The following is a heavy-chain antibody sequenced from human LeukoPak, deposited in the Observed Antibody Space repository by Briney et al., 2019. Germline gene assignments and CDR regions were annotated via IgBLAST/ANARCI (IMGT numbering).Heavy chain of an antibody. Sequence: GGSLRLSCAASGFTFDDYGMSWVRQAPGKGLEWVSGINWNGGSTGYADSVKGRFTISRDNAKNSLYLQMNSLRAEDTALYYCARDIADSSGYYYVYGDAFDIWGQGTMVTVSS. CDR1: GFTFDDYG. CDR3: ARDIADSSGYYYVYGDAFDI. D-gene: IGHD3-22*01. V-gene: IGHV3-20*04. CDR2: INWNGGST. J-gene: IGHJ3*02.